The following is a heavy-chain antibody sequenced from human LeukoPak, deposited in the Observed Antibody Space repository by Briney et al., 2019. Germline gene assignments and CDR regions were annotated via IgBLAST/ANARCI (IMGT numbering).Heavy chain of an antibody. J-gene: IGHJ5*02. Sequence: GSLRLSCAASGFTFSNYWMHWVRQAPGKGLVWVSRINTDGSTTTYADSVKGRITISRDNAKNTLYLQVNSLRAEDTAVYYCARSDRFDPWGQGTLVTVSS. CDR2: INTDGSTT. V-gene: IGHV3-74*01. CDR3: ARSDRFDP. CDR1: GFTFSNYW.